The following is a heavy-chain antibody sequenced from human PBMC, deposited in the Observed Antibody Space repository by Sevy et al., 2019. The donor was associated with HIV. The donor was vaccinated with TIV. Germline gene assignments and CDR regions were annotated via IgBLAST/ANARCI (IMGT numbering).Heavy chain of an antibody. CDR1: GFTFSSYW. J-gene: IGHJ6*02. CDR3: AREYCSGGSCYSAGYYYYYGMDV. CDR2: INSDGSST. Sequence: GGSLRLSCAASGFTFSSYWMHWVRQAPGKGLVWVSRINSDGSSTRYADSVKGRFTISRDNAKNTLYLQMNSLRAEDTAVYYCAREYCSGGSCYSAGYYYYYGMDVWGQGTTVTVSS. D-gene: IGHD2-15*01. V-gene: IGHV3-74*01.